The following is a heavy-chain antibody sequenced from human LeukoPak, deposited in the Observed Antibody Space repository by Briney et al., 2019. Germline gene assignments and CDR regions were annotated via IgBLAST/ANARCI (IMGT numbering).Heavy chain of an antibody. V-gene: IGHV1-46*01. Sequence: AASVKVSCKASGYTCSSYYMHWVRQAPGQGLEWMGIINPSGGSTSYAQKFQGRVTMTRDTSTSTVYMELSSLRSEDTAVYYCASPKPGVYYDSSGYWDPYCFDYWGQGTLVTVSS. J-gene: IGHJ4*02. CDR1: GYTCSSYY. D-gene: IGHD3-22*01. CDR3: ASPKPGVYYDSSGYWDPYCFDY. CDR2: INPSGGST.